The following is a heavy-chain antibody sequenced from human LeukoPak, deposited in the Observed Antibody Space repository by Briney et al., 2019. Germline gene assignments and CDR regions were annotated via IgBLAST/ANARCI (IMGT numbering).Heavy chain of an antibody. V-gene: IGHV4-59*08. J-gene: IGHJ2*01. D-gene: IGHD3-16*01. CDR1: TASISDYY. Sequence: PSETLSLTCTVSTASISDYYWSWIRQPPGKGPEWIGYVYYSGSTSYNPALKSRVTISLDTSKNQFSLKLSSVTAADTAVYYCASAASGGVWYPDLWGRGTLVTVSS. CDR3: ASAASGGVWYPDL. CDR2: VYYSGST.